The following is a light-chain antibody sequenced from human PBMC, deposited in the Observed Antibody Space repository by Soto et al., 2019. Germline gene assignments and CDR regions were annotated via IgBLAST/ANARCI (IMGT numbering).Light chain of an antibody. V-gene: IGLV1-44*01. Sequence: QLVLTQPPSASGTPGQRVTISCSGSSSNIENNPVNWYQQLPGAAPKLLIYHNNQRPSGVPDRFSGSKSGTSASLAISGLQSEDEADYYCAAWDDTLNGVVFGGGTKLTVL. J-gene: IGLJ2*01. CDR3: AAWDDTLNGVV. CDR2: HNN. CDR1: SSNIENNP.